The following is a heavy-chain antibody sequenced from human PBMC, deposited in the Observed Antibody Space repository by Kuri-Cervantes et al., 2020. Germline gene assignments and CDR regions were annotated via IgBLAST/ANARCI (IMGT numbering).Heavy chain of an antibody. Sequence: EGSLRLSCAPSGFTISSYWMSWVRQAPGKGLEWVANINQDGGEKYYADSVKGRFTISRDNAKNSLLLRMNSLRVEDTAVYYCANGGRNGDLLEYWGQGTLVTVSS. CDR2: INQDGGEK. CDR1: GFTISSYW. V-gene: IGHV3-7*01. CDR3: ANGGRNGDLLEY. D-gene: IGHD4-17*01. J-gene: IGHJ4*02.